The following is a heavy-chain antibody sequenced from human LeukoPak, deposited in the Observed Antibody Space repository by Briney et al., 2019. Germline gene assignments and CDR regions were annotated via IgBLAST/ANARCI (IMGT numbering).Heavy chain of an antibody. CDR1: GFTFSSYS. J-gene: IGHJ3*02. D-gene: IGHD4-17*01. V-gene: IGHV3-21*01. CDR2: ISSSSSYI. CDR3: ARVRDYGDYVTLDAFDI. Sequence: KPGGSLRLSCAASGFTFSSYSMNWVRQAPGKGLEWVSSISSSSSYIYYAGSVKGRFTISRDNAKNSLYLQMNSLRAEDTAVYYCARVRDYGDYVTLDAFDIWGQGTMVTVSS.